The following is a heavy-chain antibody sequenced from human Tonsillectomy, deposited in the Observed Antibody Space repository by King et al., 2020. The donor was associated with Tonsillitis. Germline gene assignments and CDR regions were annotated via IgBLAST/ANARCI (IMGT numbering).Heavy chain of an antibody. V-gene: IGHV3-48*01. CDR1: GFSFNTYS. Sequence: DVQLVESGGGLVQPGESLRLSCAASGFSFNTYSMNWVRQAPGKGLEWVAYISISSSNIHYADSVKVRVTISRDNAKNSLYLQMNSLRAEDTAVYYCASSTGRGWYSDYWGQGTLVTVSS. D-gene: IGHD6-19*01. CDR3: ASSTGRGWYSDY. J-gene: IGHJ4*02. CDR2: ISISSSNI.